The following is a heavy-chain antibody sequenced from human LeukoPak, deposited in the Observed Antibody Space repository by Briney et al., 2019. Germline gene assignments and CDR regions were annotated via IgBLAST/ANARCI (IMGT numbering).Heavy chain of an antibody. CDR3: ARSLYGVPRYYYYYGMDV. CDR1: GGSSGVYT. D-gene: IGHD2-2*02. Sequence: PSETLSLTCAVYGGSSGVYTGSGIPNPPGKGLNWIGEINHSGSTNYNPSLKSRVTISVDTSKNQFSLKLSSVTAADTAVYYCARSLYGVPRYYYYYGMDVWGQGTTVTVSS. J-gene: IGHJ6*02. CDR2: INHSGST. V-gene: IGHV4-34*01.